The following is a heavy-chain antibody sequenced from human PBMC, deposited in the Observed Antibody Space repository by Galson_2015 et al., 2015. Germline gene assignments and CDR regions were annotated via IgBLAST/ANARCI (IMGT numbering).Heavy chain of an antibody. J-gene: IGHJ1*01. Sequence: EILSLTCTVSGGSISGYYWNWIRQSPGSGLEWIGYIHYSGSTNYSPSLKRRVTMSVDMPNNQFSLKLNSLTAADTAVYYCARVGSSGWYSSSYFQHWGQGALVTVS. V-gene: IGHV4-59*01. D-gene: IGHD6-19*01. CDR2: IHYSGST. CDR1: GGSISGYY. CDR3: ARVGSSGWYSSSYFQH.